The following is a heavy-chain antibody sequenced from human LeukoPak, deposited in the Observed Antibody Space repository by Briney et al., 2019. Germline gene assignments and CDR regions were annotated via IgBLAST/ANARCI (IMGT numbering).Heavy chain of an antibody. CDR3: AGYSSSWFLKGDSFDP. D-gene: IGHD6-13*01. CDR1: GFTFSSYA. V-gene: IGHV3-30*01. CDR2: ISYDGSNK. J-gene: IGHJ5*02. Sequence: GGSLRLSCAASGFTFSSYAMHWVRQAPGKGLEWVAVISYDGSNKYYADSVKGRFTISRDNSKNTLYLQMNSLRAEDTAVYYCAGYSSSWFLKGDSFDPWGQGTLVTVSS.